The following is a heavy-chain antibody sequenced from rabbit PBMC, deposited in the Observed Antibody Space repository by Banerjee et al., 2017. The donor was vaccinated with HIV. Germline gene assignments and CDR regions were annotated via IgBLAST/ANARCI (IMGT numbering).Heavy chain of an antibody. CDR2: IAGSSSGFT. CDR3: ARDTGSSFSSYGMAL. V-gene: IGHV1S45*01. CDR1: GVSLNDKDV. D-gene: IGHD8-1*01. J-gene: IGHJ6*01. Sequence: EQLEESGGGLVKPEGSLTLTCKASGVSLNDKDVMCWVRQAPGKGLEWIACIAGSSSGFTYSATWAKGRFTCSKTSSTTVTLQMTSLTVADTATYFCARDTGSSFSSYGMALWGPGTLVTVS.